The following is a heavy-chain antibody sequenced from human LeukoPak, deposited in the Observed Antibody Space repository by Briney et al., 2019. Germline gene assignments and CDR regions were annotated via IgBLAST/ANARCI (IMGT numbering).Heavy chain of an antibody. D-gene: IGHD4-23*01. CDR3: AKDFRWSQDY. Sequence: GGSLRLSCAASGFTFTSYGMHWVRQAPGKGLEWGAHIRFDESDKYYTDSVKGRFTISRDTSRNTVYLQMNSLRGEDTAVYYCAKDFRWSQDYWGQGTLVTVSS. CDR1: GFTFTSYG. J-gene: IGHJ4*02. V-gene: IGHV3-30*02. CDR2: IRFDESDK.